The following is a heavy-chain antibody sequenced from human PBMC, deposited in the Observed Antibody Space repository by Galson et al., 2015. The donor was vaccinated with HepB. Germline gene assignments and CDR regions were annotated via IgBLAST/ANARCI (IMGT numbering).Heavy chain of an antibody. J-gene: IGHJ4*02. D-gene: IGHD7-27*01. V-gene: IGHV3-30*02. CDR1: GGTFTNYG. Sequence: SLRLSCAVSGGTFTNYGIHWVRQAPGGGLKWVAFIRPDGIDIYYANSVKGRFTISRDSSKKTVSLRMSGLRREDTAVYYCATQISHWVDFVHWGQGTLVTVSS. CDR3: ATQISHWVDFVH. CDR2: IRPDGIDI.